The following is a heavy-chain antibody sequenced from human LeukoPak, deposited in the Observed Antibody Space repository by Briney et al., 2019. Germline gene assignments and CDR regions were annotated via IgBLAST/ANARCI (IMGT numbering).Heavy chain of an antibody. CDR3: ATGSYCTNGVCYSRDYYYGMDV. CDR1: GFTVSSNY. D-gene: IGHD2-8*01. CDR2: IYSGGST. V-gene: IGHV3-53*04. Sequence: GGSLRLSCAASGFTVSSNYMSWVRQAPGKGLEWVSVIYSGGSTYYADSVKGRFTISRHNSKNTLYLQMNSLRAEDTAVYYCATGSYCTNGVCYSRDYYYGMDVWGQGTTVTVSS. J-gene: IGHJ6*02.